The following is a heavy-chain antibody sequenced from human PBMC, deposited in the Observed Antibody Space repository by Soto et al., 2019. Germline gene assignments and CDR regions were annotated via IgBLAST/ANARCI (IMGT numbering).Heavy chain of an antibody. Sequence: QMQVVQSGPEVKKPGTSVKVSCKTSGFTFSNSAVQWVRQARGQRPEWLVWIIVASGGTKYAQEFNLSHTITRDMSKNAAYMELNSLRSEDTAVYYCAAELYSGGRCCSFDIWGQGTMVSVSS. J-gene: IGHJ3*02. CDR3: AAELYSGGRCCSFDI. CDR2: IIVASGGT. CDR1: GFTFSNSA. V-gene: IGHV1-58*01. D-gene: IGHD2-21*01.